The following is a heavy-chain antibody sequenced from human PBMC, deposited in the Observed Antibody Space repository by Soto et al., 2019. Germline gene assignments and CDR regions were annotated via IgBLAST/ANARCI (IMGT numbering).Heavy chain of an antibody. CDR1: GFSLTDTGVG. J-gene: IGHJ6*02. CDR2: IYGVDDR. D-gene: IGHD3-10*01. CDR3: AHRHYYGSGNLGMDV. Sequence: QITLKESGPTLVKPTQTLTLTCTFSGFSLTDTGVGVGWIRQPPGKALEWLALIYGVDDRRNSPSQKSRLTITGDTSKNQVVLTMTDMDREDTATYYCAHRHYYGSGNLGMDVWGQGTKVNVSS. V-gene: IGHV2-5*02.